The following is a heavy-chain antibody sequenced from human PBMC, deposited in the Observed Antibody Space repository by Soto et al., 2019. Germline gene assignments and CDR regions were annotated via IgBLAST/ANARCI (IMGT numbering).Heavy chain of an antibody. CDR1: GCSISSSSYY. Sequence: SETLSLTCTVSGCSISSSSYYWGWIRQPPGKGLEWIGSISSSGSTYYKPSLKSRVAMSVDTSKNQLSIKLTSVTAADTAVYYCARRNWFSVADWGQLTLLIVSS. J-gene: IGHJ4*02. D-gene: IGHD3-9*01. V-gene: IGHV4-39*01. CDR3: ARRNWFSVAD. CDR2: ISSSGST.